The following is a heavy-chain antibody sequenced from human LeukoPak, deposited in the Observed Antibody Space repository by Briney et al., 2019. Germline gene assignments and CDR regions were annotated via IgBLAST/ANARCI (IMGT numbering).Heavy chain of an antibody. V-gene: IGHV4-34*01. CDR2: INHSGST. CDR3: ARYCSSTSCFSWYYGMDV. Sequence: PSETLSLTCAVYDGSFSGYYWSWIRQPPGKGLEWIGEINHSGSTNYNPSLKSRVTISVDTSKNQFSLKLSSVTAADTAVYYCARYCSSTSCFSWYYGMDVWGKGTTVTVSS. CDR1: DGSFSGYY. D-gene: IGHD2-2*01. J-gene: IGHJ6*04.